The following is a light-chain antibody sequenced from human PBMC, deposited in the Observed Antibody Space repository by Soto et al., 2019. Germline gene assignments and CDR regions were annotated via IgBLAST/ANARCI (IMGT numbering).Light chain of an antibody. Sequence: IVMTQSPATLSVSPGERATLSCRASQSVSSYLAWYQQKPGQAPRLLIYDASNRATGIPARFSGSGSGTDFTLTISSLEPEDFAVYYCQQRSNWTFGQGTKVDIK. CDR1: QSVSSY. CDR2: DAS. V-gene: IGKV3-11*01. CDR3: QQRSNWT. J-gene: IGKJ1*01.